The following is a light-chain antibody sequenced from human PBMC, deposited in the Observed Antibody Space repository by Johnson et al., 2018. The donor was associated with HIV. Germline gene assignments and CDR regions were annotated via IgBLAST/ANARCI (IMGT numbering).Light chain of an antibody. CDR3: GTWDSSLSVYV. Sequence: QSVLTQPPSVSAAPGQKLTISCSGSSSNIGNNYVSWYQQLPGTAPKLLIYDTNKRPSGIPDRFSGSKSGTSATLGITGLQTGDEADYYCGTWDSSLSVYVFGTGTKVTVL. V-gene: IGLV1-51*01. CDR1: SSNIGNNY. CDR2: DTN. J-gene: IGLJ1*01.